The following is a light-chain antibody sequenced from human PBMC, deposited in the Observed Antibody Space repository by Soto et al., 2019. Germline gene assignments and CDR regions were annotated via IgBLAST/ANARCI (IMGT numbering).Light chain of an antibody. Sequence: DIQMTQSPSSLSASVGDRVTITCRASHNIGIYLNWYQQIPGKAPKVLIYTTSKLHNGVPSRFSGGGTGTDFTLTISSLQHEDFATFYCQQSYTTPTFGQGTKV. CDR2: TTS. J-gene: IGKJ1*01. CDR3: QQSYTTPT. CDR1: HNIGIY. V-gene: IGKV1-39*01.